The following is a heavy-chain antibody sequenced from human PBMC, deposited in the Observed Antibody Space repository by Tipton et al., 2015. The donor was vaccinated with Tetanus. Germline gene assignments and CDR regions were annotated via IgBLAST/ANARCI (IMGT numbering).Heavy chain of an antibody. D-gene: IGHD6-25*01. V-gene: IGHV1-18*01. Sequence: QLVQSGAEVKKPGASVKVSCKTSGYTFSNYGVSWVRQAPGQGLEWMGWISAYNGKTKYAQRLQGRVTMTTDRSASTAYMDLRRLRSDDTAVYYCARVQEQRIYYYGMDVWGQGTTVTVSS. CDR1: GYTFSNYG. J-gene: IGHJ6*02. CDR3: ARVQEQRIYYYGMDV. CDR2: ISAYNGKT.